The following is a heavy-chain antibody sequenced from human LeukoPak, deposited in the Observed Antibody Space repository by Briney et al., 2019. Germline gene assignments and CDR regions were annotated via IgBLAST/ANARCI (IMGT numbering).Heavy chain of an antibody. Sequence: SVKVSCKASGGTFSSYAISWVRQAPGQGLEWMGGIIPIFGTANYAQKFQGRVTITADESTSTAYMELSSLRSEDTAVYYCARHVGRVNPGYFDYWGQGTLVTVSS. J-gene: IGHJ4*02. CDR3: ARHVGRVNPGYFDY. D-gene: IGHD1-1*01. CDR1: GGTFSSYA. V-gene: IGHV1-69*13. CDR2: IIPIFGTA.